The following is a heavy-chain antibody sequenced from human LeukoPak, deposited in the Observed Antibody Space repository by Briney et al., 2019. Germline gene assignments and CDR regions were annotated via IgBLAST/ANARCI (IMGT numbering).Heavy chain of an antibody. V-gene: IGHV3-33*01. Sequence: GGALGLSCGASGFTFSSYGMDWGRQGPGKGVEGGAVIWYDGSNQYYADSVKGRFTISRDNSKNTLYLQMNSLRAEDTAVYYCARAIVVVPAATIDAFGIWGQGTMVTVSS. CDR2: IWYDGSNQ. CDR1: GFTFSSYG. CDR3: ARAIVVVPAATIDAFGI. J-gene: IGHJ3*02. D-gene: IGHD2-2*01.